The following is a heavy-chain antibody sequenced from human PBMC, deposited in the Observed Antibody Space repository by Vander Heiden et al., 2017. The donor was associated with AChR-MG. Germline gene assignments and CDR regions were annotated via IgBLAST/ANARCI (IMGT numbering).Heavy chain of an antibody. CDR2: INPSLDST. Sequence: GAEVKKPGASLKVSCKTSGFTFTNYHMHWVRQAPGQGLEWVGTINPSLDSTHYAQKFQGRVRMTRDTSTKTVYMDMTSLRPEDTAVYFCARELTGSVYFDFWGQGSLVTVSS. V-gene: IGHV1-46*03. J-gene: IGHJ4*02. CDR1: GFTFTNYH. D-gene: IGHD7-27*01. CDR3: ARELTGSVYFDF.